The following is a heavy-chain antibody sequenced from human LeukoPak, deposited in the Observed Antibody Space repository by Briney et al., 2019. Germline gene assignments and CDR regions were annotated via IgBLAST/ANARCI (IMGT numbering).Heavy chain of an antibody. V-gene: IGHV3-7*01. Sequence: LAGGSLRLSCAASGFTFSSYWMSWVRQAPGKGLEWVANIKQDGSEKYYVDSVKGRFTISRDNAKNSLYLQVNSLRAEDTAVYYCARDPYYYDSSGYYYPYFDYWGQGTLVTVSS. CDR3: ARDPYYYDSSGYYYPYFDY. D-gene: IGHD3-22*01. CDR2: IKQDGSEK. J-gene: IGHJ4*02. CDR1: GFTFSSYW.